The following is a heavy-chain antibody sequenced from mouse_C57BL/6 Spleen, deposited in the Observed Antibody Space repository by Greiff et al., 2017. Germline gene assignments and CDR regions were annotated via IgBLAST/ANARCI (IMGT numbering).Heavy chain of an antibody. Sequence: VQLQQPGAELVRPGSSVKLSCKASGYTFTSYWMDWVQQRPGQGLEWIGNIYPSDSETHYNQKFKDKATLTVDKSSSTAYMQLSSLTSEDSAVYYCARGGWLGFAYWGQGTLVTVSA. J-gene: IGHJ3*01. CDR1: GYTFTSYW. V-gene: IGHV1-61*01. CDR2: IYPSDSET. D-gene: IGHD2-3*01. CDR3: ARGGWLGFAY.